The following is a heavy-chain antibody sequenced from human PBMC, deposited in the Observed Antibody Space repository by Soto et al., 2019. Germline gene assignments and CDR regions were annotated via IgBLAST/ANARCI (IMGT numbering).Heavy chain of an antibody. CDR3: AMVDNYVTPTPQDV. V-gene: IGHV1-18*01. J-gene: IGHJ6*02. CDR2: ISPYSGNT. CDR1: GYIFVNYG. D-gene: IGHD3-16*01. Sequence: QVQLVQSGDEVRKPGSSVKVSCKASGYIFVNYGIAWVRQAPGQGLEWMGWISPYSGNTHYASKVQGSTPMXTXTXXSTAYMDLGSLTSDDTAVYYCAMVDNYVTPTPQDVWGQGTPVTVSS.